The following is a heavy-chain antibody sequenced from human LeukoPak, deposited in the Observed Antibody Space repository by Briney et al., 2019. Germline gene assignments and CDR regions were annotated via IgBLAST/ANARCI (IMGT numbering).Heavy chain of an antibody. Sequence: ASVKVSCKASGYTFTGYYIHWVRQAPGQGLEWMGKINPSGGSTSYAQNFQGRVTMTRDTSTSTVYMDLSSLRSEDTAVYYCARTIVDGGTNYWGQGTLVTVSS. CDR1: GYTFTGYY. D-gene: IGHD2-15*01. CDR2: INPSGGST. CDR3: ARTIVDGGTNY. J-gene: IGHJ4*02. V-gene: IGHV1-46*01.